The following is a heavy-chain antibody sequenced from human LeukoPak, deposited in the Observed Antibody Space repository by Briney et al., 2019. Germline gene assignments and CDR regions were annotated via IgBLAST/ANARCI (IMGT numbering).Heavy chain of an antibody. CDR1: GLTFSDYY. CDR2: ISSSSSYT. D-gene: IGHD5-12*01. Sequence: PGGSLRLSCAASGLTFSDYYMSWIRQAPGKGLEWVSYISSSSSYTNYADSVKGRFTISRDNAKNSLYLQMNSLRAEDTAVYYCARGYGGFEHNWFDPWGQGTLVTVSS. J-gene: IGHJ5*02. V-gene: IGHV3-11*05. CDR3: ARGYGGFEHNWFDP.